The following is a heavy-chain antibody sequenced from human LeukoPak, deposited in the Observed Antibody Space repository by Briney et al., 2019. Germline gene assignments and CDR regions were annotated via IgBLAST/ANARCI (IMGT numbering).Heavy chain of an antibody. J-gene: IGHJ3*02. CDR1: GFTFSSHW. CDR2: ISSSSSTI. V-gene: IGHV3-48*01. Sequence: GGSLRLSCAASGFTFSSHWMSWVRQAPGKGLEWVSYISSSSSTIYYADSVKGRFTISRDNAKNSLYLQMNSLRAEDTAVYYCARGTMIDAFDIWGQGTMVTVSS. D-gene: IGHD3-22*01. CDR3: ARGTMIDAFDI.